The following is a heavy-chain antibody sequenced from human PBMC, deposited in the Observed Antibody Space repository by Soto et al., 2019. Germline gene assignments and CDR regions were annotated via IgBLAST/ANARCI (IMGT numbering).Heavy chain of an antibody. CDR3: ASGGLAARLFAY. CDR1: GYTFTDYY. CDR2: INPHSGGA. J-gene: IGHJ4*02. V-gene: IGHV1-2*02. Sequence: ASVKVSCKASGYTFTDYYIHWVRQAPGQGLEWVGWINPHSGGANYAQKFQGRVTMSRDTSISTAYMELSRLTSDDTAVYYCASGGLAARLFAYWGQGTLVTVSS. D-gene: IGHD6-6*01.